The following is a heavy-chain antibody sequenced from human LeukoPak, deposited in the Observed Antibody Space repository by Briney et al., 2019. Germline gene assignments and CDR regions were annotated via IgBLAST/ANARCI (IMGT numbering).Heavy chain of an antibody. CDR2: IYYSGIT. V-gene: IGHV4-59*01. D-gene: IGHD3-22*01. J-gene: IGHJ4*02. Sequence: ASETLSLTCTVSGGSINSYYWSWIRQPPGKGLEWIGYIYYSGITNYNPSLKSRVTIFVDTSKNQFSLKLSSVTAADTAVYYCARSEYYYDSSGFDYWGQGTLVTVSS. CDR3: ARSEYYYDSSGFDY. CDR1: GGSINSYY.